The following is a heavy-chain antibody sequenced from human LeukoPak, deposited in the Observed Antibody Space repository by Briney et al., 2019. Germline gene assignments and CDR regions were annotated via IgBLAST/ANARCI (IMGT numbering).Heavy chain of an antibody. J-gene: IGHJ4*02. CDR1: GFSFKSYG. Sequence: GGSLRLSCAASGFSFKSYGMPWIRQAPGKGLEWVSSISSSSYIYYADSVKGRFTISRDNAKNSLYLQMNSLRAEGTAVYYCARDGNYYDSSGSPFDYWGQGTLVTVSS. V-gene: IGHV3-21*01. CDR3: ARDGNYYDSSGSPFDY. CDR2: ISSSSYI. D-gene: IGHD3-22*01.